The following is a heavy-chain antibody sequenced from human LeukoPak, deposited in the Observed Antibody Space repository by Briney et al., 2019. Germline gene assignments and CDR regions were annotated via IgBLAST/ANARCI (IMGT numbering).Heavy chain of an antibody. J-gene: IGHJ4*02. D-gene: IGHD3-10*01. V-gene: IGHV3-23*01. CDR2: ISGSGGST. Sequence: GGSLRLSCAASGFTFSSYAMSWVRQAPGKGLEWVSAISGSGGSTYYADSVKGRFTISRDNSKNTLYLQMNSLRAEDAAVYYCAKGGLGFGELLTCRSWGQGTLVTVSS. CDR3: AKGGLGFGELLTCRS. CDR1: GFTFSSYA.